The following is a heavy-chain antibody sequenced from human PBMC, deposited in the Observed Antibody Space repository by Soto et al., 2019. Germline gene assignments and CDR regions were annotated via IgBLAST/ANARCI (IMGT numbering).Heavy chain of an antibody. V-gene: IGHV3-23*01. D-gene: IGHD3-10*01. Sequence: EVQLLESGGGLVQPGGSLRLSCAASGFTFSSYAMSWVRQAPGKGLEWVSAISGSGGSTYYADSVKGRFTISRDNSKNTLYLQMNSLRAEDTAVYYCAKRGTMVRGVIKGYYYYMDVWGKGTTVTVSS. CDR1: GFTFSSYA. J-gene: IGHJ6*03. CDR2: ISGSGGST. CDR3: AKRGTMVRGVIKGYYYYMDV.